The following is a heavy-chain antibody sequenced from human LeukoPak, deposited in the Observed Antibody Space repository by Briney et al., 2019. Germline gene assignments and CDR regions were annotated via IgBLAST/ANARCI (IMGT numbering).Heavy chain of an antibody. J-gene: IGHJ6*03. Sequence: SETLSLTCTVSGGSMSINNYYWAWLRQPPGTGLEWIGSIYYTGTTYYNPSLKSRVTISVDTSNNQFSLKLSSVTAADTAVYYCARLVYYYYMDVWGKGTTVTISS. CDR1: GGSMSINNYY. CDR2: IYYTGTT. CDR3: ARLVYYYYMDV. V-gene: IGHV4-39*01.